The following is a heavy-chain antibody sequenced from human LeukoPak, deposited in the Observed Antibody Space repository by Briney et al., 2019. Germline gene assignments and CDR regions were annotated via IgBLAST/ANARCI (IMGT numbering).Heavy chain of an antibody. CDR1: GVTVSSDY. V-gene: IGHV3-53*01. CDR2: IYSGGSPS. D-gene: IGHD6-19*01. J-gene: IGHJ4*02. Sequence: GGSLRLSCAASGVTVSSDYMSWVRQAPGKGLEWVSVIYSGGSPSYYADSVKGRFTISRDNSKNTLYLQMNSLRAEDTAVYYCARGPIVRSSGWFDYWGQGTLVTVSS. CDR3: ARGPIVRSSGWFDY.